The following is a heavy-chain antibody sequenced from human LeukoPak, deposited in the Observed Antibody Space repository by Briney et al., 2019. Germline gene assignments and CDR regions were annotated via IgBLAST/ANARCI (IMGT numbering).Heavy chain of an antibody. CDR2: ISYDGSNK. CDR3: ARDSSSGSYPGSFDY. D-gene: IGHD1-26*01. CDR1: GFTFSSYA. Sequence: GGSLRLSCAASGFTFSSYAMHWVRQAPGKGLEWVAVISYDGSNKYYADSVKGRFTISRDNSKNTLYLQMNSLRAEDTAVYYCARDSSSGSYPGSFDYWGQGTLVTVSS. V-gene: IGHV3-30-3*01. J-gene: IGHJ4*02.